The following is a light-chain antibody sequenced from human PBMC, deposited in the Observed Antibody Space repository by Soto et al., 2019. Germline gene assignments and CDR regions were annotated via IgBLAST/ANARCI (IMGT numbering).Light chain of an antibody. J-gene: IGLJ3*02. V-gene: IGLV2-14*01. CDR3: SAYTARSTLV. CDR2: EVR. CDR1: MRDVGAYNL. Sequence: QTVVTQPASVSGSAGQSITISCSGTMRDVGAYNLVSWYQQHPGTAPKLIIYEVRNRPSGIPSRFSGSRSGNTASLTISGLQSEDEGDYYCSAYTARSTLVFGGGTKLTVL.